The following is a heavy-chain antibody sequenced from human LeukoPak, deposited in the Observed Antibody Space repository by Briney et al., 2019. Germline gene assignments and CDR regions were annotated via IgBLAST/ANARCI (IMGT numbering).Heavy chain of an antibody. CDR2: ISYDGTNK. CDR3: ATDRGSGWFDY. Sequence: PGGSLRLSCAASGFTFNNYAMHWVRQAPGKGLEWVAVISYDGTNKYYSDSVKGRFTISRDNSRNTLFLQMNSLRPEDMAVYYCATDRGSGWFDYWGQGTLVTVSS. V-gene: IGHV3-30*04. J-gene: IGHJ5*01. CDR1: GFTFNNYA. D-gene: IGHD6-19*01.